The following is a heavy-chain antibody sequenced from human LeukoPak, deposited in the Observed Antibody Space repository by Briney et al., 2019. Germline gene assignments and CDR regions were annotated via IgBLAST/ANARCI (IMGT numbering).Heavy chain of an antibody. CDR2: INPSGGST. V-gene: IGHV1-46*01. D-gene: IGHD6-6*01. CDR1: GYTFTNFY. Sequence: ASVKVSCKASGYTFTNFYIHWVRQAPGQGLEWMAIINPSGGSTTYAQKFQGRVTMTRDTSTNTVYMELSSLRSEDTAVYYCARDRSGSSSLVVSADDYWGQGTLVTVSS. CDR3: ARDRSGSSSLVVSADDY. J-gene: IGHJ4*02.